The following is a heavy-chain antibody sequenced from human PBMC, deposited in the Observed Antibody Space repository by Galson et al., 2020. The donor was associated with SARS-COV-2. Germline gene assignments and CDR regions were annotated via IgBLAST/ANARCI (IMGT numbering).Heavy chain of an antibody. V-gene: IGHV1-69*13. J-gene: IGHJ5*02. Sequence: SVTVSCKASGGTFSSYAISWVRQAPGKGLEWMGGIIPIFGTANYAQKFQGRVTITADESTSTAYMELSSLRSEDTAVYYCAGGDYYDSSGYYYDWFDPWGQGTLVTVSS. CDR2: IIPIFGTA. CDR3: AGGDYYDSSGYYYDWFDP. D-gene: IGHD3-22*01. CDR1: GGTFSSYA.